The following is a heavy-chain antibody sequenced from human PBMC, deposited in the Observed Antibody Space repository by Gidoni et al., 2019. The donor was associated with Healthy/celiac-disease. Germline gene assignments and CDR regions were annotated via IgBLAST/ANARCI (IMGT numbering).Heavy chain of an antibody. CDR2: ISRSGRTI. J-gene: IGHJ4*02. CDR3: ARQFKSGWPDDY. Sequence: QVQLVESGGGLVKPGVSLRLSCAASGFPFSDYYMSWIRPAPGKGLGWVSYISRSGRTIYYADSVKGRFTISRDNAKNSLYLQMNSLRAEDTAVYYCARQFKSGWPDDYWGQGTLVTVSS. V-gene: IGHV3-11*01. CDR1: GFPFSDYY. D-gene: IGHD6-19*01.